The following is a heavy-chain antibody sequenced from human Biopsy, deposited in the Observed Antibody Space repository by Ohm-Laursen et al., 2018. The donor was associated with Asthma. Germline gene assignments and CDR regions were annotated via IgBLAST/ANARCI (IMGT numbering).Heavy chain of an antibody. Sequence: TLSLTCSLSSGSGGYMRSGNYYWGWIRQPPGKGLEWIGSIYSSGTTYYNPSLESRVTVSADTPKNQFSLKHTSVTAADTAVYYCVRGSSSWHHGPFHYYYGLDVWGQGTTATVSS. D-gene: IGHD6-13*01. J-gene: IGHJ6*02. CDR3: VRGSSSWHHGPFHYYYGLDV. CDR1: SGSGGYMRSGNYY. V-gene: IGHV4-39*01. CDR2: IYSSGTT.